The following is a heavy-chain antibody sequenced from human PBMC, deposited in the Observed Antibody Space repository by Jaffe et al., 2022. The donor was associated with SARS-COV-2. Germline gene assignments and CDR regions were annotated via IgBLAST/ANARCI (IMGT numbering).Heavy chain of an antibody. CDR2: ISSSGSTI. D-gene: IGHD3-10*01. J-gene: IGHJ4*02. CDR1: GFTFSDYY. V-gene: IGHV3-11*01. CDR3: ASDLRGEMATIRGGGYFDY. Sequence: QVQLVESGGGLVKPGGSLRLSCAASGFTFSDYYMSWIRQAPGKGLEWVSYISSSGSTIYYADSVKGRFTISRDNAKNSLYLQMNSLRAEDTAVYYCASDLRGEMATIRGGGYFDYWGQGTLVTVSS.